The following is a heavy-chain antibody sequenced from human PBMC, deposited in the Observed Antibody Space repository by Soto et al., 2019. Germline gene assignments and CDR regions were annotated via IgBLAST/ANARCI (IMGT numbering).Heavy chain of an antibody. J-gene: IGHJ6*03. Sequence: SETLSLTCTVSGGSISSYYWSWIRQPPGKGLEWIGYIYYSGSTNYNPSLKSRVTISVDTSKNQFSLKLSSVTAADTAVYYCARRLQQAHYYYVDVWGEGTTVTVSS. CDR2: IYYSGST. D-gene: IGHD1-1*01. CDR1: GGSISSYY. V-gene: IGHV4-59*08. CDR3: ARRLQQAHYYYVDV.